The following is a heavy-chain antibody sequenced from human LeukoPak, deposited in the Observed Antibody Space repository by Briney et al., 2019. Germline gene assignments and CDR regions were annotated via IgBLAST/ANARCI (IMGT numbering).Heavy chain of an antibody. CDR1: GFTFSGFW. Sequence: GGSLRLSCAVSGFTFSGFWMSWSRQAPGKGLEWVASINSDGSEGYYADVVKGRFTISRDNAKNSLYLQINSLRAEDTAVYYCARSSYSSSSSVWGQGTMATVSS. J-gene: IGHJ3*01. V-gene: IGHV3-7*03. D-gene: IGHD6-6*01. CDR3: ARSSYSSSSSV. CDR2: INSDGSEG.